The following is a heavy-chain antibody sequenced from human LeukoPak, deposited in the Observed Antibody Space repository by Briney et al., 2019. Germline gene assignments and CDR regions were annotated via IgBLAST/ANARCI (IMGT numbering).Heavy chain of an antibody. CDR2: IKYDGNEE. Sequence: GGSLRLSCAASGFTFSSYWMSWMRQAPGRGLEWVANIKYDGNEEYYVDSVKGRFTISRDNAKNSLYLQLNSLRVEDTAVYYCKSGGAAPGSFDYWGQGTLVTVSP. CDR1: GFTFSSYW. D-gene: IGHD1-1*01. V-gene: IGHV3-7*01. CDR3: KSGGAAPGSFDY. J-gene: IGHJ4*02.